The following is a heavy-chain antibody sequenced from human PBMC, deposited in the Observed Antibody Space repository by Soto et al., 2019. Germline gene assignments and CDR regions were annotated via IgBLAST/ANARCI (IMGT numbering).Heavy chain of an antibody. V-gene: IGHV3-30-3*01. Sequence: GGSLRLSCAASGFTFSSYAMHWVRQAPGKGLEWVAVISYDGSNKYYADSVKGRFTISRDNSKNTLYLQMNSLRAEDTAVYYCASFSIVGATTGPFDYWGQGTLVTVSS. CDR2: ISYDGSNK. CDR3: ASFSIVGATTGPFDY. D-gene: IGHD1-26*01. CDR1: GFTFSSYA. J-gene: IGHJ4*02.